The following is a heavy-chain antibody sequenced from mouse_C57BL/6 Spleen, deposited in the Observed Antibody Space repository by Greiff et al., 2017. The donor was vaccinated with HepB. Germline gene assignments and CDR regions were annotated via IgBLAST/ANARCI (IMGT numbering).Heavy chain of an antibody. CDR2: ISNLAYSI. Sequence: EVQGVESGGGLVQPGGSLKLSCAASGFTFSDYGMAWVRQAPRKGPEWVAFISNLAYSIYYADTVTGRFTISRENAKNTLYLEMSSLRSEDTAMYYCARRGLDYAMDYWGQGTSVTVSS. D-gene: IGHD3-3*01. V-gene: IGHV5-15*01. J-gene: IGHJ4*01. CDR1: GFTFSDYG. CDR3: ARRGLDYAMDY.